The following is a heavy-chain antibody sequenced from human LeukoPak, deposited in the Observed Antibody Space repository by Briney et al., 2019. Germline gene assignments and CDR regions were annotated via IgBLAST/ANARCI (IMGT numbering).Heavy chain of an antibody. CDR2: IYHSGST. D-gene: IGHD2-2*01. Sequence: PSETLSLICNVSGGAISSGYYWGWIRQPPGKGLQWIGSIYHSGSTNYNPSPDRRVTMSVDKSKSQFSLRLGSVTAADTAVYYCAKGVKCSSGSCDAFDPWGQGTPVTISS. CDR1: GGAISSGYY. V-gene: IGHV4-38-2*02. CDR3: AKGVKCSSGSCDAFDP. J-gene: IGHJ5*02.